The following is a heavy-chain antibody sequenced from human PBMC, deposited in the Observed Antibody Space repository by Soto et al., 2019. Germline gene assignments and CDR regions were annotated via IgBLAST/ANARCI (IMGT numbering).Heavy chain of an antibody. CDR3: AXXRXAAADYFDF. V-gene: IGHV3-11*05. J-gene: IGHJ4*02. Sequence: QVQLVESGGGLVKPGGSLRLSCAVSGFTFSDYYMTWIRQAPGKGLEWVSYISSSTSHTNYADSVKGRFTISRDNAKNSXFLQMXSXXXXDTAVYYCAXXRXAAADYFDFWGQGTLVTVSS. CDR2: ISSSTSHT. CDR1: GFTFSDYY. D-gene: IGHD6-13*01.